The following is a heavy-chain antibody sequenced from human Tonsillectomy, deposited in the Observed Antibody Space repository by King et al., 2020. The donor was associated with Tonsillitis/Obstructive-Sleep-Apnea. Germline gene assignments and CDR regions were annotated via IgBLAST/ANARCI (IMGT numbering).Heavy chain of an antibody. D-gene: IGHD4-17*01. CDR1: GGSISSYY. Sequence: LQLQESGPGLVKPSETLSLTCTVSGGSISSYYWSWIRQPPGKGLAWLGYIYYSGSTNYNPSLKSRVTISVDTSKNQFSLKLSSVTAADTAVYYCARHPPYGDYVFDYWGQGTLVTVSS. J-gene: IGHJ4*02. CDR3: ARHPPYGDYVFDY. CDR2: IYYSGST. V-gene: IGHV4-59*08.